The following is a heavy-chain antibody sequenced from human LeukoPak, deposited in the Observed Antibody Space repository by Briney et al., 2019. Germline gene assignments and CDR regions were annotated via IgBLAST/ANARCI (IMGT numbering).Heavy chain of an antibody. CDR1: GGTLSSYA. CDR3: ARDGGGCSSTSCYPAFDP. Sequence: SVKVSCKASGGTLSSYAISWVRQAPGQGLEWMGGIIPIFGTANYAQKFQGRVTITADESTSTAYMELSSLRSEDTAVYYCARDGGGCSSTSCYPAFDPWGQGTLVTVSS. D-gene: IGHD2-2*01. V-gene: IGHV1-69*13. CDR2: IIPIFGTA. J-gene: IGHJ5*02.